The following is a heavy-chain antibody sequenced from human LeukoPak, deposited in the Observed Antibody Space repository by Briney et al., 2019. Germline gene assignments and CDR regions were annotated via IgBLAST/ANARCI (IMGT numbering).Heavy chain of an antibody. V-gene: IGHV4-4*02. D-gene: IGHD3-22*01. CDR3: ARGVGSGYTDY. J-gene: IGHJ4*02. Sequence: SGTLSLTCAVSGGSISSSNWWSWVRQPPGKGLEWIGEIYHSGSTNYNPSLKSRVTISVDTSKNQFSLKLSSVTAADTAVYYCARGVGSGYTDYWGQGALVTVSS. CDR1: GGSISSSNW. CDR2: IYHSGST.